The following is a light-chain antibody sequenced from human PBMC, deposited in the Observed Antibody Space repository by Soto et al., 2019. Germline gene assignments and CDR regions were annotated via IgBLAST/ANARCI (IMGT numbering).Light chain of an antibody. J-gene: IGKJ1*01. CDR3: QQYDQRGT. Sequence: EVVLTQSPGTLSLSPGERATLSCKASQSVSNNYLAWYQQKPGQAPRLLIFGASNRATGIPDRFSGSGSGTDFTLTIFRLEPEDFAVYYCQQYDQRGTFGQGTKVEMK. CDR1: QSVSNNY. CDR2: GAS. V-gene: IGKV3-20*01.